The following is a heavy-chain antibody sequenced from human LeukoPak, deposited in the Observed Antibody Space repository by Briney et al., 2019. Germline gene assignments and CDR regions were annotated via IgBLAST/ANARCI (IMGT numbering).Heavy chain of an antibody. CDR3: ARDVVVVPAAMTEASYYYYYMDV. D-gene: IGHD2-2*01. V-gene: IGHV1-46*01. Sequence: ASVKVSCKASGYTFTSYYMHWVRQAPGQGLEWMGIINPSGGSTSYAQKFQGRVTMTRDMSTSTVYMELSSLRSEDTAVYYCARDVVVVPAAMTEASYYYYYMDVWGKGTTVTVSS. J-gene: IGHJ6*03. CDR2: INPSGGST. CDR1: GYTFTSYY.